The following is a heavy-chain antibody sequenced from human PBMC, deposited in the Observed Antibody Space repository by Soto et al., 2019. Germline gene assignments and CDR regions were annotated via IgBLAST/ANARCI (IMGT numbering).Heavy chain of an antibody. CDR2: IYYSGST. CDR3: AREKITGLFDY. V-gene: IGHV4-39*02. J-gene: IGHJ4*02. Sequence: SETLSLTCTFSGGSISSSSYHWGWIRQPPGKGLEWIGSIYYSGSTYYNPSLKSRFTISLDTSKNQFSLKLSSLTAADSAVYYCAREKITGLFDYWGQGTLVTVSS. CDR1: GGSISSSSYH. D-gene: IGHD2-8*02.